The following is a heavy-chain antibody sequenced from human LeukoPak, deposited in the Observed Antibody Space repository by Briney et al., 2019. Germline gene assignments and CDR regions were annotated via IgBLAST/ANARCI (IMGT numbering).Heavy chain of an antibody. Sequence: GGSLRLSCAASGFTFSSYGMHWVRQAPGKGLEWVAVIWYDGSNKYYADSVKGRFTISRDNSKNTLYLQMNSLRAEDTAVYYCAKVADYYDSSGRGWYSDYWGQGTLVTVSS. CDR2: IWYDGSNK. D-gene: IGHD3-22*01. CDR1: GFTFSSYG. CDR3: AKVADYYDSSGRGWYSDY. J-gene: IGHJ4*02. V-gene: IGHV3-33*06.